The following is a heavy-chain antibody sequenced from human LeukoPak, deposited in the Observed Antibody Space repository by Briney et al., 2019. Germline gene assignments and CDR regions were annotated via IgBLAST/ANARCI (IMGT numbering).Heavy chain of an antibody. J-gene: IGHJ1*01. CDR3: ASSPLDYIVVVPAAAYSYFQH. Sequence: SETLSLTCTVSGGSISSYYWSWIRQPAGKGLEWIGRIYTSGSTNYNPSLKSRVTMSVDTSKNQFSLKLSSVTAADTAVYYCASSPLDYIVVVPAAAYSYFQHWGQGTLVTVSS. D-gene: IGHD2-2*01. CDR2: IYTSGST. CDR1: GGSISSYY. V-gene: IGHV4-4*07.